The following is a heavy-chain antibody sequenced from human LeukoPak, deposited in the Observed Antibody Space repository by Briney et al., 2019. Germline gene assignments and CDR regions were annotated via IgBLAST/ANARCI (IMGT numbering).Heavy chain of an antibody. J-gene: IGHJ2*01. CDR2: ISAYNGNT. CDR1: GYTFTSYG. Sequence: ASVKVSCKASGYTFTSYGISWVRQAPGQGLEWMGWISAYNGNTNYAQKLQGRVTMTTDTSTSTAYMELRSLRSDDTAVYYCVSDRSDGGYAGSNGYPTFDLWGRGTLVTVSS. V-gene: IGHV1-18*01. D-gene: IGHD5-24*01. CDR3: VSDRSDGGYAGSNGYPTFDL.